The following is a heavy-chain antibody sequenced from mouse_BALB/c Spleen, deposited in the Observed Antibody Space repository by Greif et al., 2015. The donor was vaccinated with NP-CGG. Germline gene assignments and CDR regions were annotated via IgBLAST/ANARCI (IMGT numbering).Heavy chain of an antibody. V-gene: IGHV14-3*02. D-gene: IGHD1-1*01. CDR1: GFNIKDTY. J-gene: IGHJ4*01. CDR2: IDPANGNT. Sequence: VQLQQSGAELVKPGASVKLSCTASGFNIKDTYMHWVKQRPEQGLEWIGRIDPANGNTKYDPKFQGKATITADTSSNTAYLQLSSLTSEDTAVYYCARSPYYYGSSYCAMDYWGQGTSVTVSS. CDR3: ARSPYYYGSSYCAMDY.